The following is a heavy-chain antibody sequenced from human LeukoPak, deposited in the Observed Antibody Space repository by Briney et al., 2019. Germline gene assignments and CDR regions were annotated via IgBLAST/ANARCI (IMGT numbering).Heavy chain of an antibody. CDR1: GFNLRSYA. V-gene: IGHV3-23*01. J-gene: IGHJ4*02. CDR2: FSGSGAGT. CDR3: AKGDGDFDY. D-gene: IGHD5-24*01. Sequence: GGSLRLSCAASGFNLRSYAISWVRQAPGKGLEWVSGFSGSGAGTYYADSVKGRFTISRDNSRNTLYLQMNSLRAEDTAVYYCAKGDGDFDYWGQGTLVTVSS.